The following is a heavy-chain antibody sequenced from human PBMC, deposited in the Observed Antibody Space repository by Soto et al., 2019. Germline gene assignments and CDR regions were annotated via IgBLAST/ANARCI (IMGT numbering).Heavy chain of an antibody. J-gene: IGHJ6*02. CDR2: INPNSGGT. D-gene: IGHD6-6*01. CDR3: ARDFIAARQFSYYYYGMDV. CDR1: GYTFTGYY. Sequence: ASVKVSCKASGYTFTGYYMHWVRQAPGQGLEWMGWINPNSGGTNYAQKFQGWVTMTRDTSISTAYMELSRLRSDDTAVYYCARDFIAARQFSYYYYGMDVWGQGTTVTVSS. V-gene: IGHV1-2*04.